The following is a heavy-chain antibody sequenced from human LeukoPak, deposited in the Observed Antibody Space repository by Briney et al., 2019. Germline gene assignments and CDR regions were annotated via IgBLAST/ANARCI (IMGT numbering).Heavy chain of an antibody. Sequence: GGSLRLSCAASGFIFNKYAMNWVRQAPGKGLEWVSLVTDSGSRTYCADSVKGRFTISSDNSKNTLYLQMDSLRAEDTAVYYCARAPYDSSGYYYDQWGQGTLVTVSS. CDR1: GFIFNKYA. CDR3: ARAPYDSSGYYYDQ. V-gene: IGHV3-23*01. J-gene: IGHJ5*02. D-gene: IGHD3-22*01. CDR2: VTDSGSRT.